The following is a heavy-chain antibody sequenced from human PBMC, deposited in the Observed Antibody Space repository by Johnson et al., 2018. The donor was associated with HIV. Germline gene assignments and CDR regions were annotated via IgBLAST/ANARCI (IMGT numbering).Heavy chain of an antibody. J-gene: IGHJ3*02. CDR2: IGISGNT. Sequence: VQLVESGGGLVQPGGSLRLSCAASEFTFSAHDMHWVRQTAGKGLEWVSGIGISGNTNYPGSVKGRFTISRDNAKKLLYLQMYSLRAEDTAFYYCARRGITIVADAFDIWGQGTMVTVSS. D-gene: IGHD3-10*01. CDR1: EFTFSAHD. CDR3: ARRGITIVADAFDI. V-gene: IGHV3-13*01.